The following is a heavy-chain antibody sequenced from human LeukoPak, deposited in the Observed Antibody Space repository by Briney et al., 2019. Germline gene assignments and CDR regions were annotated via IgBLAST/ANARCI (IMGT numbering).Heavy chain of an antibody. J-gene: IGHJ4*02. CDR2: ISSGSTYI. CDR1: GFTFSSYS. Sequence: PGGSLRLSCVASGFTFSSYSGIWVRQTPGKGLECVSSISSGSTYIYSADSVRGRFTISRDNAKNSLFLQMDSLRPDDTAVYYFASGDSYDSLRFWGQGTLVTVSS. V-gene: IGHV3-21*01. CDR3: ASGDSYDSLRF. D-gene: IGHD3-22*01.